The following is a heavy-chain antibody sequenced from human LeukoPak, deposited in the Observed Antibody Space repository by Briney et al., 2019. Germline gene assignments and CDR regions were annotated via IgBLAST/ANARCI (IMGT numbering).Heavy chain of an antibody. CDR3: ARDLRSPSDTNIAIDY. Sequence: GGSLRLSCAASGFTFSSYWMHWVRQTPGKGLVWVSRINSDGSSTVSADSVKGRFTISRDNAMNTLYLQMNSLRAEDTAVYYCARDLRSPSDTNIAIDYWGQGTLLTVSS. J-gene: IGHJ4*02. V-gene: IGHV3-74*01. CDR2: INSDGSST. CDR1: GFTFSSYW. D-gene: IGHD2-21*01.